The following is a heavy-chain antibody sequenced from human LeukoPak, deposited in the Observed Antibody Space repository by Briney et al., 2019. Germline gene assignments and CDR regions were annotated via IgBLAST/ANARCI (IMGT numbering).Heavy chain of an antibody. V-gene: IGHV4-59*01. CDR2: IYYSGST. Sequence: SETLSLTCTVSGGSISGYYWSWIRQPPGKGLEWIGYIYYSGSTKYNPSLKSRVTISVDTSKNQFSLKLSSVTAADTAVYYCAREAIAVAGSFAYCGQGTLVTVSS. CDR1: GGSISGYY. D-gene: IGHD6-19*01. CDR3: AREAIAVAGSFAY. J-gene: IGHJ4*02.